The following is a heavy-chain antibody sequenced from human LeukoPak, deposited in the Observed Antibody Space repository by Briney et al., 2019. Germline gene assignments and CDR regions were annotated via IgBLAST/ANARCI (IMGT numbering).Heavy chain of an antibody. CDR1: GFTFSSYS. D-gene: IGHD3-9*01. J-gene: IGHJ4*02. CDR3: ARDLENYDILTALGY. Sequence: GGSLRLSCAASGFTFSSYSMNWVRQAPGKGLEWVSSISSSSSYIYYADSVKGRFTISRDNAKNSLYLQMNSLRAEDTAVYYCARDLENYDILTALGYWGQGTLVTVSS. V-gene: IGHV3-21*01. CDR2: ISSSSSYI.